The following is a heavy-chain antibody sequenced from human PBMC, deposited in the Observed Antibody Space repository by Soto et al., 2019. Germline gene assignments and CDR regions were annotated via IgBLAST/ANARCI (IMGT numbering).Heavy chain of an antibody. Sequence: QVQLVESGGGVVQPGRSLRLSCQASGFTFSNYGLHWVRQSPDKGLEWVAVVSSDGSTKYYADSVKGRFTISRDNSKNTLYVQMKSLRAEDTAVYYCLKDDLNWLATYYYYYGLALWGQGTTVTASS. J-gene: IGHJ6*02. CDR1: GFTFSNYG. CDR2: VSSDGSTK. CDR3: LKDDLNWLATYYYYYGLAL. D-gene: IGHD6-19*01. V-gene: IGHV3-30*18.